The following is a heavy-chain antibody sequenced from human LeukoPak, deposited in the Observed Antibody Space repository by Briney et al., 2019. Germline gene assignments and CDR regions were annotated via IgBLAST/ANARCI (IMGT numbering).Heavy chain of an antibody. J-gene: IGHJ6*03. V-gene: IGHV3-48*04. CDR2: ISSSSNTI. CDR3: AKRGFDPSDYYMDV. CDR1: GFTFSSYN. D-gene: IGHD3-9*01. Sequence: GGSLRLSCAAPGFTFSSYNMNWVRQAPGKGPEWVSYISSSSNTIYYADSVKGRFTISRDNAKNSLYLQMNSLRTEDTAVYYCAKRGFDPSDYYMDVWGNGTTVMVS.